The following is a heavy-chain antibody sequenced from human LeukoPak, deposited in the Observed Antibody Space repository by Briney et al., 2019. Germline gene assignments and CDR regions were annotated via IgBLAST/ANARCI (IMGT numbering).Heavy chain of an antibody. Sequence: GASVKVSCKASGYTFTSYGISWVRQAPGQGLVWMGWISAYNGNTNYAQKLQGRVTMTTDTSTSTAYMELRSLRSDDTAVYYCARDLLLFKYNWFDPWGQGTLVTVSS. V-gene: IGHV1-18*01. D-gene: IGHD2-15*01. J-gene: IGHJ5*02. CDR2: ISAYNGNT. CDR3: ARDLLLFKYNWFDP. CDR1: GYTFTSYG.